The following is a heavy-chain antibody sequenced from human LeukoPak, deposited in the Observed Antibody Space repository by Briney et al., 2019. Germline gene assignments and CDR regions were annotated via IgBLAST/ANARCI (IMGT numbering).Heavy chain of an antibody. Sequence: GGSLRLSCAASGFTFSSYSMNWVRQAPGKGLEWVSSISSSSSYIYYADSVKGRFTISRDNAKNSLYLQMNSLRAEDTAVYYCAREGSSGWYGDDAFDIWGQGTMVTVSS. CDR3: AREGSSGWYGDDAFDI. CDR1: GFTFSSYS. D-gene: IGHD6-19*01. J-gene: IGHJ3*02. V-gene: IGHV3-21*01. CDR2: ISSSSSYI.